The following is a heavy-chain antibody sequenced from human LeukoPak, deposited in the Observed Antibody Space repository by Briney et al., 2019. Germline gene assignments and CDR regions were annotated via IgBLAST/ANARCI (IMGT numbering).Heavy chain of an antibody. CDR2: FDPEDGET. D-gene: IGHD2-15*01. Sequence: ASVKVSCKVSGYTLTELSMHWVRQAPGRGLEWMGGFDPEDGETIYAQKFQGRVTMTEDTSTDTAYMELSSLRFEDTAVYYCATLQDIVVVVAATGWFDPWGQGTVVTVSS. CDR3: ATLQDIVVVVAATGWFDP. V-gene: IGHV1-24*01. CDR1: GYTLTELS. J-gene: IGHJ5*02.